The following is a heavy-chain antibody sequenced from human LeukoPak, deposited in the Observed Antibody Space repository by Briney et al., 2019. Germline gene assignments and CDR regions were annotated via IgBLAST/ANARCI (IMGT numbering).Heavy chain of an antibody. V-gene: IGHV3-23*01. J-gene: IGHJ4*02. D-gene: IGHD6-13*01. Sequence: PGGSLRLSCAASGFTFSSYALSWVRQAPGKGLEWVSAISENGGTTFYADSVKGRFTITRGNSKNTLFVQMNSLRGEDTAVYYCAKDYGPKQLVFLDSWGQGTLVTVSS. CDR2: ISENGGTT. CDR1: GFTFSSYA. CDR3: AKDYGPKQLVFLDS.